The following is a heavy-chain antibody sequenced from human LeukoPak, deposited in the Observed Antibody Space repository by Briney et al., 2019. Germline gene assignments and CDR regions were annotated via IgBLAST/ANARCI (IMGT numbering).Heavy chain of an antibody. CDR2: ISAYNGNT. D-gene: IGHD2-15*01. CDR1: GYTFFSYN. CDR3: ARGGSLLLYYYYMDV. J-gene: IGHJ6*03. V-gene: IGHV1-18*01. Sequence: ASVKVSCKASGYTFFSYNINWVRQAPGQGLEWMGWISAYNGNTNYAQKLQGRVTMTTDTSTSTAYMELRSLRSDDTAVYYCARGGSLLLYYYYMDVWGKGTTVTVSS.